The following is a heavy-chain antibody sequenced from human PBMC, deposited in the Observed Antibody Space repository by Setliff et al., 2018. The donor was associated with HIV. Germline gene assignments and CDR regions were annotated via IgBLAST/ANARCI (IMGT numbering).Heavy chain of an antibody. CDR2: FYTTGN. V-gene: IGHV4-39*01. CDR1: GGSISSGDYS. Sequence: PSETLSLTCTVSGGSISSGDYSWSWIRQPPGKGVEWIGSFYTTGNVYSPPFKSRVSISIDTAKTQLSLRLTSLSAANTAVYYCARFEVTTVTTRDYWGQGTLVTVSS. D-gene: IGHD4-17*01. J-gene: IGHJ4*02. CDR3: ARFEVTTVTTRDY.